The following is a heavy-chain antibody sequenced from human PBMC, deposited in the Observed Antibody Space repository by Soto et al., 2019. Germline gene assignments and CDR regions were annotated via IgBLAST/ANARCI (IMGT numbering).Heavy chain of an antibody. CDR2: ISSSSSTI. J-gene: IGHJ6*02. CDR3: ARINADSTILYYYYGMDV. D-gene: IGHD6-13*01. CDR1: GFSFSDYY. V-gene: IGHV3-48*02. Sequence: PGGSLRLSCAASGFSFSDYYMTWVRQAPGKGLEWVSYISSSSSTIYYADSVKGRFTISRDNAKNSLYLQMNSLRDEDTAVYYCARINADSTILYYYYGMDVWGQGTTVTVSS.